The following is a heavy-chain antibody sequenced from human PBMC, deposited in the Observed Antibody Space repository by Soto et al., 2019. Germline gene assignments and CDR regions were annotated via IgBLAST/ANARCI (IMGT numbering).Heavy chain of an antibody. CDR3: ARDLDMRAFDP. V-gene: IGHV4-59*01. Sequence: SETLSLTCTVSGGSISSYYWSWIRQPPGKGLEWIGCIYYSGSTNYNPSLKSRVTISVDTSKNQFSLKLSSVTAADTAVYYCARDLDMRAFDPWGQGTLVTVSS. CDR1: GGSISSYY. J-gene: IGHJ5*02. CDR2: IYYSGST.